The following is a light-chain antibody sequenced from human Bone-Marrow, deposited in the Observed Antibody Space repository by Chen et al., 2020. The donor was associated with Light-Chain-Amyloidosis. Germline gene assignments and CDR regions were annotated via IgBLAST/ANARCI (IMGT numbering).Light chain of an antibody. V-gene: IGLV2-14*03. Sequence: QSALTQPASVSGSPGQSITISCPGTRSDIVGYQYFSWYQQHPGEAPKLMIYDVSRRPSGVSNRCSGSKSGNTASLTISGLQAEDEADYYCSSYTPRTTLYVFGTGTKVTVL. CDR1: RSDIVGYQY. CDR3: SSYTPRTTLYV. J-gene: IGLJ1*01. CDR2: DVS.